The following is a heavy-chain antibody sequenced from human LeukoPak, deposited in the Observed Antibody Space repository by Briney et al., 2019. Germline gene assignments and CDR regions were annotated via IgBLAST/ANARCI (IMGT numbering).Heavy chain of an antibody. J-gene: IGHJ4*02. Sequence: TGGSLRLSCSASRFTLSSYAMHWVSQAPGKGLEYVSAITDNGVDTYYADSVKDRFTISRDNSQNTLYLKMTSLRTEDAAVYHCVKLQDQYYYDSWGQGTLVTVSS. CDR2: ITDNGVDT. D-gene: IGHD2-2*01. CDR3: VKLQDQYYYDS. CDR1: RFTLSSYA. V-gene: IGHV3-64D*09.